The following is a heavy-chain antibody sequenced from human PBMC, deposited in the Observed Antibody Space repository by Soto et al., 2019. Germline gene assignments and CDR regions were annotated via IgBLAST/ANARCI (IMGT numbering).Heavy chain of an antibody. V-gene: IGHV4-59*08. CDR2: IYYSGST. Sequence: PSETLSLTCTVSGGSISSYYWSWIRQPPGKGLEWIGYIYYSGSTNYNPSLKSRVTISVDTSKNQFSLKLSSVTAADTAVYYCARAVPAYWFDPWGQGTLVTVSS. CDR3: ARAVPAYWFDP. J-gene: IGHJ5*02. D-gene: IGHD2-2*01. CDR1: GGSISSYY.